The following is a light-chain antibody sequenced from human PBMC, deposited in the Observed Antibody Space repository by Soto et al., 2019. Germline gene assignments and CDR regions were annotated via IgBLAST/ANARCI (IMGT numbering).Light chain of an antibody. Sequence: IVMTQSPATLSVSPGEGATLSCRASQGVNNNLAWYQQKPGQAPRLLIYGASTRATGIPARFSGSGSGTEFTLTISSLQSEDFAVYFCQHYQNWPLTFGGGTKVEIK. CDR2: GAS. J-gene: IGKJ4*01. CDR1: QGVNNN. CDR3: QHYQNWPLT. V-gene: IGKV3-15*01.